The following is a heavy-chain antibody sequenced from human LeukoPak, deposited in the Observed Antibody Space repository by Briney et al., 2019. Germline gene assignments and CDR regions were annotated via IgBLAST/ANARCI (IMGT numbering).Heavy chain of an antibody. Sequence: GGSLRLSCAASGFSFDEYVMHWVRQAPGNGLEWVSGISWNSGAIDYADSVKGRFTISRDNAKNSLYLQMNNVRAEDTALYYCVKDSISGGSRSLHYSMDVWGQGTTVTVSS. CDR2: ISWNSGAI. CDR3: VKDSISGGSRSLHYSMDV. CDR1: GFSFDEYV. J-gene: IGHJ6*02. V-gene: IGHV3-9*01. D-gene: IGHD2-15*01.